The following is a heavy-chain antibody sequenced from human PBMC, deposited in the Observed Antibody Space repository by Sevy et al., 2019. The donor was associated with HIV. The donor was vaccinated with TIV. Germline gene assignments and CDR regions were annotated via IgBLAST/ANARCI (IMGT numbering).Heavy chain of an antibody. J-gene: IGHJ4*02. D-gene: IGHD3-16*01. Sequence: GGSLRLSCAASGFTFSGSAMHWVRQASGKGLEWVGRIRSKANSYATAYAASVKGRFTISRDDSKNTAYLQMNSLKTEDTAVYYCTRHYRWGENWGYYFDYWGQGTLVTVSS. V-gene: IGHV3-73*01. CDR3: TRHYRWGENWGYYFDY. CDR2: IRSKANSYAT. CDR1: GFTFSGSA.